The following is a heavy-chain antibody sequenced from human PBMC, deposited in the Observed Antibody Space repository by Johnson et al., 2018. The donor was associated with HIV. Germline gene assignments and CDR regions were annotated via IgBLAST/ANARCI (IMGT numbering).Heavy chain of an antibody. Sequence: QVQLVESGGGVVQPGRSLRLSCAASGFTFSSYAMHWVRQAPGKGLEWVTLISYDGSNKYYADSVKGRFTISRDKSKNTLYLQMNSLRDEDTSVYYCARGLTMIVVVDAFDIWGQGTMVTVS. J-gene: IGHJ3*02. CDR3: ARGLTMIVVVDAFDI. CDR2: ISYDGSNK. D-gene: IGHD3-22*01. CDR1: GFTFSSYA. V-gene: IGHV3-30-3*01.